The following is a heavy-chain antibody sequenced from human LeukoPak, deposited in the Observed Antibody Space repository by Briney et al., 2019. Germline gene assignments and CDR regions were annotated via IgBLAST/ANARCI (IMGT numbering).Heavy chain of an antibody. V-gene: IGHV3-49*04. CDR1: GFTFRSYA. J-gene: IGHJ4*02. CDR2: IRSKAYGGTT. Sequence: PGGSLRLSCAASGFTFRSYAMSWVRQAPGKGLEWVGFIRSKAYGGTTEYAASVKGRFTISRDDSKSIAYLQMNSLKTEDTAVYYCTRESYWGQGTLVTVSS. CDR3: TRESY.